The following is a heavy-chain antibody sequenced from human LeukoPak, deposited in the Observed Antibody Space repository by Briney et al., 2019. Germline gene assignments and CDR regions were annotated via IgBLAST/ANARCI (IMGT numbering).Heavy chain of an antibody. J-gene: IGHJ4*02. V-gene: IGHV3-30*02. D-gene: IGHD3-22*01. Sequence: GGSLRLSCAASGFTFSSYGMHWVRQAPGKGLEWVAFIRYDGSNKYYADSVKGRFTISRDNSKNTLYLQMNSLRAEDTAVYYCAKDRATMIVVVTLDYWGQGTLVTVSS. CDR3: AKDRATMIVVVTLDY. CDR2: IRYDGSNK. CDR1: GFTFSSYG.